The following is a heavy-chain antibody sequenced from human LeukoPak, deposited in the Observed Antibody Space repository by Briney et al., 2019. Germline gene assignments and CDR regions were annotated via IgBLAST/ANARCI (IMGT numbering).Heavy chain of an antibody. CDR1: GYTFTGYY. CDR2: INPNSGGT. Sequence: GSVKVSCKASGYTFTGYYMHWVRQAPGQGLEWMGWINPNSGGTNYAQKFQGRVTMTRDTSISTAYMELSRLRSDDTAVYYCARAYDILTGPPGGWGQGTLVTVSS. D-gene: IGHD3-9*01. J-gene: IGHJ4*02. CDR3: ARAYDILTGPPGG. V-gene: IGHV1-2*02.